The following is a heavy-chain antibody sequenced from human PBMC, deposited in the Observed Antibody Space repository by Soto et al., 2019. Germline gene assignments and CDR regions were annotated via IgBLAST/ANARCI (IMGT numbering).Heavy chain of an antibody. V-gene: IGHV1-8*01. CDR2: MNPNTGNT. CDR3: ARGKLATLTDF. CDR1: GYTFTDYY. J-gene: IGHJ4*02. D-gene: IGHD5-12*01. Sequence: ASVKVSCKASGYTFTDYYIYWVRHAPGQGLEWMGWMNPNTGNTRYAHLFQGRLVMTRDTSISTAFMELSSLRSEDTALFDCARGKLATLTDFWGQGTLVTVSS.